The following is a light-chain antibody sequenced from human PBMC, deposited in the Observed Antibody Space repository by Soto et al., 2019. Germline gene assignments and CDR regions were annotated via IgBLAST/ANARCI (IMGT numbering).Light chain of an antibody. CDR3: QQYDNWVT. CDR1: QSVKTN. J-gene: IGKJ3*01. V-gene: IGKV3-15*01. Sequence: VVMTQSPGTLSVSPGESATLSCRASQSVKTNLAWYQQKVGQAPRLLIYGASTRAAGIPARFSASGSGTDFTLTISSLQSEDFAVYYRQQYDNWVTFGPGTKVDFK. CDR2: GAS.